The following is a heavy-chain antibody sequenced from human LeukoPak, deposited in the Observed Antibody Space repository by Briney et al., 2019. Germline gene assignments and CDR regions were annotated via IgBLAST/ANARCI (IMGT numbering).Heavy chain of an antibody. V-gene: IGHV3-48*01. Sequence: GGSLRLSCAAAGFTFTSYSINWVRQAPGKGLEWVSYIISRSSTIYYADSLKGRFTISRDNAKNSLYLQMNSLRAEDTAVYYCARVNGDLPYHYYMDVWGKGTTVTVSS. CDR2: IISRSSTI. J-gene: IGHJ6*03. CDR1: GFTFTSYS. D-gene: IGHD4-17*01. CDR3: ARVNGDLPYHYYMDV.